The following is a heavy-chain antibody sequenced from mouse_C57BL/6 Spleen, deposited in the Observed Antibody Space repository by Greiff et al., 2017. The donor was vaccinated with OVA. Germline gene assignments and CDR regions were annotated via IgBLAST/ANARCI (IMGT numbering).Heavy chain of an antibody. CDR1: GFTFSSYA. CDR3: ARDLYDDYDGVRGYYFDY. V-gene: IGHV5-4*01. J-gene: IGHJ2*01. Sequence: EVKLVESGGGLVKPGGSLKLSCAASGFTFSSYAMSWVRQTPEKRLEWVATISDGGSYTYYPDNVKGRFTISRDNAKNNLYLQMSQLKSEDTAMYYCARDLYDDYDGVRGYYFDYWGQGTTLTVSS. CDR2: ISDGGSYT. D-gene: IGHD2-4*01.